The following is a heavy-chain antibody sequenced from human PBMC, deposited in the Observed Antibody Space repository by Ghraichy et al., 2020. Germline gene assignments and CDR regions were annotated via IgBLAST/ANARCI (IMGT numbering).Heavy chain of an antibody. D-gene: IGHD4-23*01. CDR1: GFTFSNAW. V-gene: IGHV3-15*01. CDR3: TTAPSHTVAADY. J-gene: IGHJ4*02. Sequence: GESLNISCAASGFTFSNAWMSWVRQAPGKGLEWVGRIKSKTDGGTTDYAAPVKGRFTISRDDSKTTLYLQMNSLKTEDTAVYYCTTAPSHTVAADYWGQGTLVTVSS. CDR2: IKSKTDGGTT.